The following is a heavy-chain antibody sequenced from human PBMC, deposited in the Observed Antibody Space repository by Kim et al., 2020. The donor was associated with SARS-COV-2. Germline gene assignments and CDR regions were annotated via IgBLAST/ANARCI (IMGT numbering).Heavy chain of an antibody. CDR3: ARDKAYAFDI. V-gene: IGHV3-48*02. J-gene: IGHJ3*02. CDR1: GFTFSSFS. CDR2: ITIGGDGT. Sequence: GGSLGLSCGASGFTFSSFSFNWIRQAPGKGLEWISYITIGGDGTQYADSVRGRFTISRDNVHNLIYLQMNSLRHEDTAIYYCARDKAYAFDIWGHGTMVT.